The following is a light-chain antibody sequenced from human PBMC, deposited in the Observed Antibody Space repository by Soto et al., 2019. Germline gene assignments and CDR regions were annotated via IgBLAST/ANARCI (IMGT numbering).Light chain of an antibody. V-gene: IGLV2-14*01. CDR2: DVN. CDR3: SSYTSSSTYV. Sequence: QSVLTQPASVSGSPGQSIAISCTGTSSDVGYYNYVSWYQQHPGKAPKVMIYDVNNRPSGVSDRFSGSKSGNTASQTISGLQAEDEADYYCSSYTSSSTYVFGTGTKVTVL. J-gene: IGLJ1*01. CDR1: SSDVGYYNY.